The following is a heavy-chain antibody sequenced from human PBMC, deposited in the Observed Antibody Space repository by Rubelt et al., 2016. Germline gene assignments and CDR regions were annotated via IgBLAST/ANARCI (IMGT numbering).Heavy chain of an antibody. CDR3: ARAAAGGYYYYMDV. Sequence: QVQLQQWGAGLLKPSETLSLTCAVYGGSFSGYYWSWIRQPPGKGLEWIGYIYYIGSTNYNPSLTGRVTISVDTSKNQWSLKLRSVTAADTAVDYCARAAAGGYYYYMDVWGKGTTVTVSS. D-gene: IGHD6-13*01. J-gene: IGHJ6*03. CDR2: IYYIGST. CDR1: GGSFSGYY. V-gene: IGHV4-34*11.